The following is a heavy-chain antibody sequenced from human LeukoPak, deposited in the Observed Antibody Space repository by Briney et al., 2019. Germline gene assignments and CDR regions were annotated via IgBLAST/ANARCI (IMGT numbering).Heavy chain of an antibody. CDR2: IYSGGST. Sequence: GGSLRLSCAASGFTVSSNYMSWVRQAPGKGLEWVSVIYSGGSTYYADSVKGRFTISRDNSKNTLYLQMNSLRAEDTAVYYCAGSTYYYDSSGYGNVDYWGQGTLVTVSS. CDR3: AGSTYYYDSSGYGNVDY. J-gene: IGHJ4*02. D-gene: IGHD3-22*01. CDR1: GFTVSSNY. V-gene: IGHV3-53*01.